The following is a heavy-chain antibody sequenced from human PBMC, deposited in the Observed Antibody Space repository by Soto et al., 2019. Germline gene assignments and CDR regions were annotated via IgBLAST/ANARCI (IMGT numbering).Heavy chain of an antibody. CDR3: ASGGGSYSRYYYGMDV. D-gene: IGHD1-26*01. Sequence: QVQLVQSGAEVKKPGASVKVSCKASGYTFTSYYMHWVRQAPGQGLEWMGIINPSGGSTSYAQKFQGRVTMTRDTSTSTVYMELSSLRSEDTAVYYCASGGGSYSRYYYGMDVWGQGTTVTVSS. V-gene: IGHV1-46*01. CDR2: INPSGGST. CDR1: GYTFTSYY. J-gene: IGHJ6*02.